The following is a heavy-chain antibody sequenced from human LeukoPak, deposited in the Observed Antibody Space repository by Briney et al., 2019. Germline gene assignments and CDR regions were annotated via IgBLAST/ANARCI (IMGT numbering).Heavy chain of an antibody. J-gene: IGHJ4*02. CDR2: IYYSGST. CDR3: ARDNGHVTVAGKYFDY. Sequence: PSETLSLTCTVSGGSISSGGYYWSWIRQHPGKGLEWIGYIYYSGSTYYNPSLKSRVTISVDTSKNQFSLKLSSVTAADTAVYYCARDNGHVTVAGKYFDYWGQGTLVTVSS. D-gene: IGHD6-19*01. CDR1: GGSISSGGYY. V-gene: IGHV4-31*03.